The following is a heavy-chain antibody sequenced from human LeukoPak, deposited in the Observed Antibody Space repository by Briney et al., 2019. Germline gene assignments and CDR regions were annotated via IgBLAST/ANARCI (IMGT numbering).Heavy chain of an antibody. CDR2: ISWNSGTL. CDR3: AKDITNWNGFDY. D-gene: IGHD1-1*01. J-gene: IGHJ4*02. Sequence: GGSLRLSCAASGFTFDDYAMHWVRQAPGKGLEWVSGISWNSGTLGYAASVKGRFTISRDNAKNSLYLQMNSLRAEDTALYYCAKDITNWNGFDYWGQGTLVTVSS. CDR1: GFTFDDYA. V-gene: IGHV3-9*01.